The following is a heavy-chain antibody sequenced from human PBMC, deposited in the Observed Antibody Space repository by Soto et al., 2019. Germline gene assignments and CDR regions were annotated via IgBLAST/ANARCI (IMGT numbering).Heavy chain of an antibody. D-gene: IGHD3-10*01. Sequence: QVQLQESGPGLVKPSETLSLTCTVSSVSISNYKWSWIRQTPGKGLEWIGYIDNSGGTSYNPSHRSPIAMSVGPSPKQFPLEVNSVTGRDTDVYYCVRQGFGARHGLLDVWGQGTTVTVSS. CDR3: VRQGFGARHGLLDV. CDR2: IDNSGGT. CDR1: SVSISNYK. J-gene: IGHJ6*02. V-gene: IGHV4-59*08.